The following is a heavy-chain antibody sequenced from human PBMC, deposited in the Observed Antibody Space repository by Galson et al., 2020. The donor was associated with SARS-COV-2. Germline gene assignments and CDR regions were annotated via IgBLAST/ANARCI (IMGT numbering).Heavy chain of an antibody. D-gene: IGHD1-26*01. CDR1: GDSISSSSYF. Sequence: SQTLSLTCTVSGDSISSSSYFWGWLRQSPGKGLEWIGTTYFNGDTYYNPSFTSRVTISMDTSKNPFSLRLISVTAADTAMYFCARDTNSGRSGDCEYWGQGTLVTVSS. J-gene: IGHJ4*02. CDR2: TYFNGDT. CDR3: ARDTNSGRSGDCEY. V-gene: IGHV4-39*07.